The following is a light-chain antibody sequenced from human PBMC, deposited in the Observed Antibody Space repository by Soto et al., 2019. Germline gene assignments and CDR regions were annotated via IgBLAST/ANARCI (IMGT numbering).Light chain of an antibody. CDR3: QQYGYSPIT. CDR2: DAS. CDR1: QSVGSNY. Sequence: EIVMTQSPGTLSVSPGERATLSCRASQSVGSNYLAWYQQKPGQAPRLLIYDASSRATGIADRFSGSGSGTDFTLTISRLEPEDFALYYCQQYGYSPITFGQGTRLEIK. J-gene: IGKJ5*01. V-gene: IGKV3-20*01.